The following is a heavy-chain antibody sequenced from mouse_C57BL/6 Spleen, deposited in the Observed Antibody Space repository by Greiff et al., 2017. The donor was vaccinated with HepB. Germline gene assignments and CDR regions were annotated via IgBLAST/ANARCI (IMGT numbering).Heavy chain of an antibody. CDR2: ISYDGSN. CDR3: ASYGYYYYFDY. Sequence: VQLKESGPGLVKPSQSLSLTCSVTGYSITSGYYWNWIRQFPGNKLEWMGYISYDGSNNYNPSLKNRISITRDTSKNQFFLKLNSVTTEDTATYYCASYGYYYYFDYWGQGTTLTVSS. J-gene: IGHJ2*01. D-gene: IGHD2-3*01. CDR1: GYSITSGYY. V-gene: IGHV3-6*01.